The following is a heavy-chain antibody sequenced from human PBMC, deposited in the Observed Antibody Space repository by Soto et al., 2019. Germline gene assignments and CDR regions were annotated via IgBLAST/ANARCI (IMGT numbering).Heavy chain of an antibody. V-gene: IGHV1-69*01. Sequence: QVQLVQSGAEVKKPGSSVKVSCKASVGTFSSYAISWVRQAPGQGLEWMGGIIPIFGTANYAQKFQGRVTITADESTSTAYMELSSLISEDTAVYYCARSHSSSSGGYLDYWGQGTLVTVSS. CDR3: ARSHSSSSGGYLDY. D-gene: IGHD6-6*01. CDR1: VGTFSSYA. CDR2: IIPIFGTA. J-gene: IGHJ4*02.